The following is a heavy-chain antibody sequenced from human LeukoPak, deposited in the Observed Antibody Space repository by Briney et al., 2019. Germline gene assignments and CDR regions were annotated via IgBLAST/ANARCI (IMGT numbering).Heavy chain of an antibody. CDR3: ASWSYGSGSYY. Sequence: SVTVSCKASGGTFSSYAISWVRQAPGQGLEWMGRIIPILGIANYAQKFQGRVTITADKSTSTAYMELSSLRSEDTAVYYCASWSYGSGSYYWGQGTLVTVSS. CDR2: IIPILGIA. V-gene: IGHV1-69*04. D-gene: IGHD3-10*01. CDR1: GGTFSSYA. J-gene: IGHJ4*02.